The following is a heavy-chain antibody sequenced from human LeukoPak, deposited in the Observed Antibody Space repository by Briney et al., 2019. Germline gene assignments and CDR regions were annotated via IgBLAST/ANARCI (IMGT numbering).Heavy chain of an antibody. CDR2: FDPEDGET. CDR3: ARDLPWSPTDAFDI. V-gene: IGHV1-24*01. CDR1: GYTLTELS. Sequence: ASVKVSCKVSGYTLTELSMHWVRQAPGKGLEWMGGFDPEDGETIYAQKFQGRVTMTTDTSTSTAYMELRSLRSDDTAVYYCARDLPWSPTDAFDIWGRGTRVTVSS. J-gene: IGHJ3*02. D-gene: IGHD4-23*01.